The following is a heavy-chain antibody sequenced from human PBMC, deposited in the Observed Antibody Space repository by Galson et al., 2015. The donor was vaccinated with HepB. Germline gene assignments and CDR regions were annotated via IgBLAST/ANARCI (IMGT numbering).Heavy chain of an antibody. J-gene: IGHJ6*02. CDR1: GYTFINYG. CDR3: ARDRGSGSYYDPARYYYYGMEH. V-gene: IGHV1-18*01. D-gene: IGHD1-26*01. Sequence: SVKVSCKASGYTFINYGISWVRQAPGQGLEWMGWISAYNGKTKYAQKFQGRVTMTTDTSTSTAYMELRSLRSDDTTVYYCARDRGSGSYYDPARYYYYGMEHLGPRDHGHRLL. CDR2: ISAYNGKT.